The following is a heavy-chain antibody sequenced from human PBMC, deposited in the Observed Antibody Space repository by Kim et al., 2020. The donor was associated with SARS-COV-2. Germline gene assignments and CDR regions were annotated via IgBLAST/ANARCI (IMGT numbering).Heavy chain of an antibody. D-gene: IGHD5-18*01. CDR1: GYSFTGYW. CDR3: AITRAYSYGYVDY. Sequence: GESLKISCKGSGYSFTGYWIGWVRQMPGKGMEWVALTYPGDSKSIYSPSLQGQVTIPADKSISTAYLQWSGLKASDTAMYYCAITRAYSYGYVDYWGQGTLVTVSS. V-gene: IGHV5-51*01. CDR2: TYPGDSKS. J-gene: IGHJ4*02.